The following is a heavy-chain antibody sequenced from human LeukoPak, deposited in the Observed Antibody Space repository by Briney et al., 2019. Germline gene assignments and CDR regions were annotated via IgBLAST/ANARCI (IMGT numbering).Heavy chain of an antibody. D-gene: IGHD3-22*01. CDR3: AKDRIDYYDSSAP. Sequence: GGSLRLSCAASGFTVSSNYMSWVRQAPGKGLEWVSAISGSGGSTYYADSVKGRFTISRDNSKNTLYLQMNSLRAEDTAVYYCAKDRIDYYDSSAPWGQGTTVTVSS. CDR1: GFTVSSNY. CDR2: ISGSGGST. V-gene: IGHV3-23*01. J-gene: IGHJ6*02.